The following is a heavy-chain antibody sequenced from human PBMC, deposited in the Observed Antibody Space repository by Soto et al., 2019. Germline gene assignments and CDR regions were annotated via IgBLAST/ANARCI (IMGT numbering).Heavy chain of an antibody. CDR1: GFTFSSYS. CDR2: ISSSSSYI. V-gene: IGHV3-21*01. J-gene: IGHJ6*03. Sequence: EVQLVESGGGLVKPGGSLRLSCAASGFTFSSYSMNWVRQAPGKGLEWVSSISSSSSYIYYADSVKGRFTISRDNAKNSLYLEMNRLRGEETAGYYCGRDTNSDFWSGYYPYYYYYMDVWGKGTTVTVSS. D-gene: IGHD3-3*01. CDR3: GRDTNSDFWSGYYPYYYYYMDV.